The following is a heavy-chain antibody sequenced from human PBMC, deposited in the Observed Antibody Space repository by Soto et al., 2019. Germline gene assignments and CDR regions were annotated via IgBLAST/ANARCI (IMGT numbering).Heavy chain of an antibody. D-gene: IGHD6-19*01. V-gene: IGHV1-2*02. CDR3: ASAAVTGTAGLDF. CDR1: GYTFTSYG. J-gene: IGHJ4*02. Sequence: ASVKVSCKASGYTFTSYGISWVRQAPGQGLEWMGWINPNSGGTKSAEKFQGRVTMIRDTSISTAYMELSRLTSDDTAVYYCASAAVTGTAGLDFWGQGTQVTVSS. CDR2: INPNSGGT.